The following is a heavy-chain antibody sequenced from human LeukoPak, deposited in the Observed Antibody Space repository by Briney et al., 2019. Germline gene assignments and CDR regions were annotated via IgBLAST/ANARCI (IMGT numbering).Heavy chain of an antibody. D-gene: IGHD3-22*01. J-gene: IGHJ4*02. CDR2: IYHSGST. Sequence: PSQTLSLTCAVSGVSISSGDYSWNWIRQPPGKGLEWIGYIYHSGSTHYNPSLKSRVAISVDRSKNQFSLKLTSVTAADTAVYYCARDSSGYSSLDYWGQGTLVTVSS. CDR1: GVSISSGDYS. CDR3: ARDSSGYSSLDY. V-gene: IGHV4-30-2*01.